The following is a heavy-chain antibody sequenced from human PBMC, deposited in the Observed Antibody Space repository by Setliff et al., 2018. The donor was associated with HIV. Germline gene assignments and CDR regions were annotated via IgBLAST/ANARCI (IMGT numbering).Heavy chain of an antibody. V-gene: IGHV4-39*07. CDR1: GGSISSFSYY. CDR3: AREIYGGNSRPFDY. CDR2: IFHTGNT. Sequence: SETLSLTCTVSGGSISSFSYYWGWIRQPPGKGPEWIGSIFHTGNTYYNPSLKSRVTISVDTSKNQFSLKLSSVTAADTAVYYCAREIYGGNSRPFDYWGQGTLVTVSS. J-gene: IGHJ4*02. D-gene: IGHD4-17*01.